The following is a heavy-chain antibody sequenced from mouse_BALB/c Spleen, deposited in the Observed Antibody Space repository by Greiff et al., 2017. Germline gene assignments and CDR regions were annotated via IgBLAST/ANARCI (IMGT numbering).Heavy chain of an antibody. CDR1: GFNIKDYY. D-gene: IGHD1-1*01. CDR3: NAWGYYGSSYRFAY. J-gene: IGHJ3*01. V-gene: IGHV14-4*02. Sequence: VQLQQSGAELVRSGASVKLSCTASGFNIKDYYMHWVKQRPEQGLEWIGWIDPENGDTEYAPKFQGKATMTADTSSNTAYLQLSSLTSEDTAFYYCNAWGYYGSSYRFAYWGQGTLVTVSA. CDR2: IDPENGDT.